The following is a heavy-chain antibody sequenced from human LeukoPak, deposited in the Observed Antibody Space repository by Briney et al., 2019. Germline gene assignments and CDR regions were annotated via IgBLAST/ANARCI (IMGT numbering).Heavy chain of an antibody. CDR1: GGSISSGGYY. Sequence: SETLSLTCTVSGGSISSGGYYWSWIRQHPGKGLEWIGYIYYSGSTYYNPSLKSRVTISVDTSKNQFSLKLSSVTAADTAVYYCARETTTVTTYRYYYYMDVWGKGTTVTVSS. V-gene: IGHV4-31*03. D-gene: IGHD4-11*01. CDR3: ARETTTVTTYRYYYYMDV. CDR2: IYYSGST. J-gene: IGHJ6*03.